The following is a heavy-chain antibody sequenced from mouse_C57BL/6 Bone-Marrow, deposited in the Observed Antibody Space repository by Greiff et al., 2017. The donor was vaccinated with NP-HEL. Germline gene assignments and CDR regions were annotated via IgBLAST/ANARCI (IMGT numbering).Heavy chain of an antibody. D-gene: IGHD2-4*01. CDR1: GFTFSDYY. Sequence: DVHLVESEGGLVQPGSSMKLSCTASGFTFSDYYMAWVRQVPEKGLEWVANINYDGSSTYYLDSLKSRFIISRDNAKNILYLQMSSLKSEDTATYYCARDEGLGFAYWGQGTLVTVSA. V-gene: IGHV5-16*01. CDR2: INYDGSST. CDR3: ARDEGLGFAY. J-gene: IGHJ3*01.